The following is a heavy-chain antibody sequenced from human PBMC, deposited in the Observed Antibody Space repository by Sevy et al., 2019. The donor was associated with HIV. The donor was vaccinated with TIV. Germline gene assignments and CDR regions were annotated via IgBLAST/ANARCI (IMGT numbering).Heavy chain of an antibody. CDR1: GFTFSSYA. Sequence: GRSLRLSCAASGFTFSSYAMTWVRQAPGKGLDWVSSMTGSGSITYYGDSVKGRFTISRDNSKNTLYLQMNNLRVEDTALYYCAKDGLHSGDFEYFQDWGQGTLVTVSS. J-gene: IGHJ1*01. CDR2: MTGSGSIT. D-gene: IGHD2-21*02. V-gene: IGHV3-23*01. CDR3: AKDGLHSGDFEYFQD.